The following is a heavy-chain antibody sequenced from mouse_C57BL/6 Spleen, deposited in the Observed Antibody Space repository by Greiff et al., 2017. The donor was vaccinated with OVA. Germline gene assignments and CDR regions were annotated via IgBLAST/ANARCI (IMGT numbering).Heavy chain of an antibody. V-gene: IGHV5-12*01. CDR3: ARPMVTTGRSFAY. J-gene: IGHJ3*01. D-gene: IGHD2-2*01. Sequence: DVKLVESGGGLVQPGGSLKLSCAASGFTFSDYYMYWVRQTPERRLEWVAYISNGGGSTYYPETVKGRFTISRDNAKNTLYLQMSRLKSEDTAMYYCARPMVTTGRSFAYWGQGTLVTVSA. CDR2: ISNGGGST. CDR1: GFTFSDYY.